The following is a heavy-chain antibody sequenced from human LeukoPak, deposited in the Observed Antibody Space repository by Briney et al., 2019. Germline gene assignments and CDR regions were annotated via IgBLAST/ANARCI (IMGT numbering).Heavy chain of an antibody. CDR1: GGSFSGSY. D-gene: IGHD2-15*01. J-gene: IGHJ4*02. V-gene: IGHV4-34*12. CDR3: ASAHPITVGYYFDY. CDR2: IIHSGST. Sequence: SETLSLTCAVYGGSFSGSYWSWIRQPPGKGLEWIGEIIHSGSTNYNPSPKSRVTISVDTSRNQFSLKLSSVTAADTAVYYCASAHPITVGYYFDYWGQGTLVTVSS.